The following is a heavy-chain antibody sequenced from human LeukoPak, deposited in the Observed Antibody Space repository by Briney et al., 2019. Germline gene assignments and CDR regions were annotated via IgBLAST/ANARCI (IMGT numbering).Heavy chain of an antibody. CDR1: GYTFTGYY. D-gene: IGHD2-8*01. CDR3: ARDGRGYCTNGVCRAFDI. CDR2: INPNSGNT. V-gene: IGHV1-8*03. J-gene: IGHJ3*02. Sequence: ASVKVSCKASGYTFTGYYMHWVRQAPGQGLEWMGWINPNSGNTGYAQKFQGRVTITRNTSISTAYMELSSLRSEDTAVYYCARDGRGYCTNGVCRAFDIWGQGTMVTVSS.